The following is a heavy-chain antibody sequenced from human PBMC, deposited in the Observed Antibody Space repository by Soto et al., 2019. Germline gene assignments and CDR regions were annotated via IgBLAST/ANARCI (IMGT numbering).Heavy chain of an antibody. CDR3: GITAMTNRVSSTRFDY. V-gene: IGHV3-15*01. J-gene: IGHJ4*02. CDR1: GLTFRNVW. CDR2: IKSKSDGETA. D-gene: IGHD5-18*01. Sequence: WSLGLSCSTSGLTFRNVWMTWVRQAPGKGLEWVGRIKSKSDGETADVAAPVKARFPLSRDDSKNTVFLEMNSLKSEDPALYYCGITAMTNRVSSTRFDYWGRGSHVTVYS.